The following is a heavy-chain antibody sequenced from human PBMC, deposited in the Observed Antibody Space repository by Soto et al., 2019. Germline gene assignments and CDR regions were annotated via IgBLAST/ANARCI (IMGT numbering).Heavy chain of an antibody. J-gene: IGHJ6*02. CDR3: AREPPAASYFYGMDV. CDR1: GGSIITYY. CDR2: IYYTGST. Sequence: SETLSLTCTVSGGSIITYYWSWVRQPPGKGLEWIGYIYYTGSTKYNPSLESRVTISVDTSKNQFSLRLSSVTAADTAVYYCAREPPAASYFYGMDVWGLGTTVTVSS. V-gene: IGHV4-59*01. D-gene: IGHD2-2*01.